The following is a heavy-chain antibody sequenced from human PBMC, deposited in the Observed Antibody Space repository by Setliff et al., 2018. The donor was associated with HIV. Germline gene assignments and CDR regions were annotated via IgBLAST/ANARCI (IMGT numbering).Heavy chain of an antibody. Sequence: SETLSLTCTVSGASVSSGGFYWSWIRQPPGKGLEWIGYIYYTGSTYYNPSLKSRVTISLDTSRNQFSLKLSSVTAADTAVYYCARPHSSREIWGQGTLVTVSS. D-gene: IGHD6-13*01. J-gene: IGHJ4*02. CDR3: ARPHSSREI. CDR1: GASVSSGGFY. CDR2: IYYTGST. V-gene: IGHV4-30-4*08.